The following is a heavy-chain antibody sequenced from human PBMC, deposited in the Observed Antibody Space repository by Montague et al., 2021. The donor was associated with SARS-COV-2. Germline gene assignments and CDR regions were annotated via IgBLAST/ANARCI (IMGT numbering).Heavy chain of an antibody. Sequence: SETLSLTCEVYGGSIRSYYWSWIRQSPGKGLEWIGYVHYTGSTKYNPSLKTRVTLSLDTPKNHFSLRLNSVTAADTAVYYCARAQNICFIANCVNYFDLWGLGALVSVS. V-gene: IGHV4-59*01. CDR2: VHYTGST. D-gene: IGHD1-1*01. J-gene: IGHJ4*02. CDR3: ARAQNICFIANCVNYFDL. CDR1: GGSIRSYY.